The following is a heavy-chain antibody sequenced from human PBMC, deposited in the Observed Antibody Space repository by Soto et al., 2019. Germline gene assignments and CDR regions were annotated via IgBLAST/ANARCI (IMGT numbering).Heavy chain of an antibody. D-gene: IGHD2-2*01. J-gene: IGHJ4*02. V-gene: IGHV1-18*01. CDR1: GYIFTSYG. Sequence: ASVKVSCKASGYIFTSYGISWVRQAPGQGLEWMGWISAYNGNTNYAQKLQGRVTMTTDTSTSTAYMELRSLRSDDTAVYYCARDVVVPAAKGYFDYWGQGTLVTVSS. CDR3: ARDVVVPAAKGYFDY. CDR2: ISAYNGNT.